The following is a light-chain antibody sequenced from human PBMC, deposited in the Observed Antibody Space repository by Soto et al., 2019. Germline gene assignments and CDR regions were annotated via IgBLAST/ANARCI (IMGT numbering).Light chain of an antibody. CDR1: QSVSNNY. V-gene: IGKV3-20*01. CDR2: GAS. Sequence: EIVLTQCPGTLSLSPGERATLSCRASQSVSNNYLAWYQQKPGQAPRLLIYGASNRATGIPDRFSGSGSGTDFTLTISRLEPEDFAVYYCQQYGSPGTFGQGTKVDIK. CDR3: QQYGSPGT. J-gene: IGKJ1*01.